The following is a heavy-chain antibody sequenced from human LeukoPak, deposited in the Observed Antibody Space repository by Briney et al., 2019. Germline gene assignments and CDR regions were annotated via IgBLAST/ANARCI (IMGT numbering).Heavy chain of an antibody. D-gene: IGHD6-13*01. CDR1: GGSFSGYY. CDR2: INHSGST. Sequence: PSETLSLTCAVYGGSFSGYYWSWIRQPPGKGLEWIGEINHSGSTNYNPSLKSRVTISVDTSKNQFSLKLSSVTAADTAVYYCASLYSSSWYGVGYYYYGMDVWGQGTTVTVPS. CDR3: ASLYSSSWYGVGYYYYGMDV. J-gene: IGHJ6*02. V-gene: IGHV4-34*01.